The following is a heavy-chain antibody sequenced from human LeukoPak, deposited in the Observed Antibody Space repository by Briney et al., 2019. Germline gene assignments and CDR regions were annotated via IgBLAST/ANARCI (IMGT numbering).Heavy chain of an antibody. V-gene: IGHV3-23*01. D-gene: IGHD6-19*01. CDR2: IRGGGAP. Sequence: PGGSLRLSCAASGFTFSSHTMNWVRQAPGKGLQWVSSIRGGGAPVYADSVKGRFTISRDEFKSTVFLQMDSLRPEDTAVYYCARCTIGDGSGWCTWFAPWGQGTLVTVSS. J-gene: IGHJ5*02. CDR3: ARCTIGDGSGWCTWFAP. CDR1: GFTFSSHT.